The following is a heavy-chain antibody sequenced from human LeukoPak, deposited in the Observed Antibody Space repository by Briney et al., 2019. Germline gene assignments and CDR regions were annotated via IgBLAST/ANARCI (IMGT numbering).Heavy chain of an antibody. CDR3: ARLLLFERSAYRPFDR. D-gene: IGHD3-3*01. Sequence: GGSLRLSCAASGFTFSSYSMNWVRQAPGKGLEWVSSISSSSSYIYYADSVKGRFTISRDNAKSSLYLQMNSLRPEDTAVYYCARLLLFERSAYRPFDRSGQGTLVTVSS. V-gene: IGHV3-21*01. CDR1: GFTFSSYS. J-gene: IGHJ4*02. CDR2: ISSSSSYI.